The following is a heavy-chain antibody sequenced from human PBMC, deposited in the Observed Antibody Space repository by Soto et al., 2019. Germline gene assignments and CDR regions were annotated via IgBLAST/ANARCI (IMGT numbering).Heavy chain of an antibody. CDR1: NYTFSNYG. V-gene: IGHV1-18*01. CDR2: ISAYHGNT. D-gene: IGHD5-12*01. J-gene: IGHJ4*02. Sequence: QVQLVQSGADLKKPGASVKVSCKASNYTFSNYGVSWVRQAPGQGLEWMGWISAYHGNTNYAQKLQGRVTMTTDRSTSTAHMELRSLRSDDTAVYYCIFSGYDYDYWGQGTLVTVSS. CDR3: IFSGYDYDY.